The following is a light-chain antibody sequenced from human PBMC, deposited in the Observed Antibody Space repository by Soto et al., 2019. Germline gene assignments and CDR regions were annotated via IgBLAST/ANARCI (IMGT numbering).Light chain of an antibody. CDR1: QSVSSN. CDR3: QQYNNWPRIT. CDR2: GAS. J-gene: IGKJ5*01. V-gene: IGKV3-15*01. Sequence: EIVMTQSPATLSVSPGERATLSCRASQSVSSNLAWYQQKPGQAPRLLIYGASTRATGIPARFSGSGSGTEFTLTISSLQSEDFAVCYCQQYNNWPRITLGQGTRLEIK.